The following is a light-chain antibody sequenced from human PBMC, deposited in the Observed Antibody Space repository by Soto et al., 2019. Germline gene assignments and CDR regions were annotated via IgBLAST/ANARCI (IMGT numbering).Light chain of an antibody. J-gene: IGLJ1*01. Sequence: QSVLTQPPSASGSPGQSVTISCTGASSDVGGYNYVSWYQQHPGKAPKLIIYGVTKRPSGVPDRFSGSKSGNTASLTVSGLQAEDEADYFCSSYAGSNIHYVFGTGTKLTVL. CDR1: SSDVGGYNY. CDR3: SSYAGSNIHYV. V-gene: IGLV2-8*01. CDR2: GVT.